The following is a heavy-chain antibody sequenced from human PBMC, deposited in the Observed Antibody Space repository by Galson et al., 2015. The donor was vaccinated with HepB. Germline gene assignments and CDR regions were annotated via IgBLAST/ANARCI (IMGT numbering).Heavy chain of an antibody. V-gene: IGHV3-33*08. D-gene: IGHD6-25*01. CDR2: IWHDGSNS. CDR1: GFTFSRTG. CDR3: AREDADIAAMTLDH. Sequence: LRLSCAASGFTFSRTGMHWVRQAPGKGLEWVAVIWHDGSNSYYADPVKGQFTITRDNSKNTLYLQMHSLRAEDTAVYYCAREDADIAAMTLDHWGQGTLVTVSS. J-gene: IGHJ4*02.